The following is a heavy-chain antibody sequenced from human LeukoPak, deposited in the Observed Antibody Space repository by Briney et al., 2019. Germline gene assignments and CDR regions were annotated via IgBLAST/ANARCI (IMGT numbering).Heavy chain of an antibody. D-gene: IGHD2-15*01. CDR2: IYYSGST. J-gene: IGHJ4*02. V-gene: IGHV4-39*01. Sequence: KPSETLSLTCTVPGGSISSSSYYWGWIRQPPGKGLEWIGSIYYSGSTYYNPSLKSRVTISVDTSKNQFSLKLSSVTAADTAVYYCARQGYCSGGSCYKDFDYWGQGTLVTVSS. CDR1: GGSISSSSYY. CDR3: ARQGYCSGGSCYKDFDY.